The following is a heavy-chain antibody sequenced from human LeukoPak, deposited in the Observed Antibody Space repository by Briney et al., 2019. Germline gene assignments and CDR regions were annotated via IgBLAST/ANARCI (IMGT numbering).Heavy chain of an antibody. D-gene: IGHD2-2*01. V-gene: IGHV3-48*01. CDR2: ISSSSSTI. Sequence: PGGSLRLSCAASGFTFSSYSMNWVRQAPGKGLEWVSYISSSSSTIYYADSVKGRFTISRDNAKNSLYLQMNSLRAEDTAVYYCASEYCSSTSCWGAFDIWGQGTMVTVSS. CDR1: GFTFSSYS. CDR3: ASEYCSSTSCWGAFDI. J-gene: IGHJ3*02.